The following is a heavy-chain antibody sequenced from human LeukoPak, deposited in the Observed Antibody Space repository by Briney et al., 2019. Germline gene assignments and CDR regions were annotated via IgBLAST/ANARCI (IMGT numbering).Heavy chain of an antibody. CDR2: IYTSGST. D-gene: IGHD6-13*01. CDR1: GGSISSYY. Sequence: SETLSLTCTVSGGSISSYYWSWIRQPAGKGLEWIGRIYTSGSTNYNPSLKSRVTMSVDTSKNQFSLKLGSVTAADTAVYYCAREPYSYSYYYGMDVWGQGTTVTVSS. J-gene: IGHJ6*02. V-gene: IGHV4-4*07. CDR3: AREPYSYSYYYGMDV.